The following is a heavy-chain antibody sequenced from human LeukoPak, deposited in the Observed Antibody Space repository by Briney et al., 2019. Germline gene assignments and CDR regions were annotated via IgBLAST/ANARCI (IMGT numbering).Heavy chain of an antibody. CDR3: TRADFFDY. D-gene: IGHD2/OR15-2a*01. Sequence: ASVKVSCKASGYIITSYDINWVRLATGQGPEWMGWMNPNSGNTGYAQKFRGRVTMTRDTSISTAYMELSSLRSEDTAVYYCTRADFFDYWGQGTPVTVSS. CDR2: MNPNSGNT. J-gene: IGHJ4*02. CDR1: GYIITSYD. V-gene: IGHV1-8*01.